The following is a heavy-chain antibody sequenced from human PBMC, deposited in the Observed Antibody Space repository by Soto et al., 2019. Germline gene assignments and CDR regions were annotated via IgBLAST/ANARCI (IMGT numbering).Heavy chain of an antibody. V-gene: IGHV3-7*01. CDR3: AREEPNRWYFDL. CDR1: GFTFSRYW. CDR2: IKQDGSEK. Sequence: EVQLVESGGGLVQPGGSLRLSCAASGFTFSRYWMSWVRQAPGKGLEWVANIKQDGSEKYYVDSVKGRFTISRDNAKNSLYLQMNSLRAEDTAVYYCAREEPNRWYFDLWGRGTLVTVSS. J-gene: IGHJ2*01. D-gene: IGHD2-8*01.